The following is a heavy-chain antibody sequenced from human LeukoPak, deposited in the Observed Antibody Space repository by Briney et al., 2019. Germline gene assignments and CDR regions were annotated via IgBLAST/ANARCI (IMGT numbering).Heavy chain of an antibody. J-gene: IGHJ5*02. CDR2: IFYSGTT. CDR3: AREADRWFDP. Sequence: SETLSLTCTVSGGSISSYYWSWIRQPPGKGLEWIGFIFYSGTTNYNPSPKSRVTISVDTSKNQFSLKLSSVTAADTAVYYCAREADRWFDPWGQGTLVTVSS. V-gene: IGHV4-59*12. CDR1: GGSISSYY.